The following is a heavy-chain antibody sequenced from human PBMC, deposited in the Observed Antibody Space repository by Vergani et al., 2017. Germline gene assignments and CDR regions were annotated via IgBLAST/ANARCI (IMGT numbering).Heavy chain of an antibody. V-gene: IGHV1-8*02. CDR3: ARGRGYTSSSADNNWFDP. D-gene: IGHD6-6*01. CDR2: MNPNSANT. J-gene: IGHJ5*02. Sequence: QVHLVQSGAEVKKPGASMRVSCKASGIAFSGHFIHWVRQATGQGLGWVGWMNPNSANTGYAQKFQGRVTKTRNTSINTAYMELSSLRSEDTGVYYCARGRGYTSSSADNNWFDPGGQGTPVAVSS. CDR1: GIAFSGHF.